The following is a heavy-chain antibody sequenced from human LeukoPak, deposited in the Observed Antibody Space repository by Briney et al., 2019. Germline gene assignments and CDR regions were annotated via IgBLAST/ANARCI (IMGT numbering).Heavy chain of an antibody. CDR1: GGSFSGYY. CDR3: ARHRRFGYYDFWSGPNAFDI. J-gene: IGHJ3*02. V-gene: IGHV4-34*01. CDR2: INHSGST. D-gene: IGHD3-3*01. Sequence: SETLSLTCAVYGGSFSGYYWSWIRQPPGKGLEWIGEINHSGSTNYNPSLKSRVTISVDTSKNQFSLKLSSVTAADTAVYYCARHRRFGYYDFWSGPNAFDIWGQGTMVTVSS.